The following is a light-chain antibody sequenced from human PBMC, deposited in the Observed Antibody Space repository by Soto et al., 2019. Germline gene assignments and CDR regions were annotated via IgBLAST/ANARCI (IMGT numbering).Light chain of an antibody. CDR1: QSVSSY. V-gene: IGKV3-11*01. CDR3: QQRSNWPST. CDR2: DAS. J-gene: IGKJ4*01. Sequence: EIVLTQSPAPLSLSPGERAALSCRASQSVSSYLAWYQQKPGQAPRLLSYDASKTDPGIPARFTGSGSGTDVTLTISSLEPEDFAVYFCQQRSNWPSTFCGGTKVEI.